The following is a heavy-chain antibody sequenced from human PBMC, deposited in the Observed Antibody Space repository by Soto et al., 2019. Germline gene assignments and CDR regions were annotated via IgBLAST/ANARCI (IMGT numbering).Heavy chain of an antibody. D-gene: IGHD3-16*02. J-gene: IGHJ4*02. Sequence: ASVKVSCKASGGTFSSYAISWVRQAPGQGLEWMGGIIPIFGTANYAQKFQGRVTITADESTSTAYMELSSLRSEDTAVYYCARDGEYRLGATFDYWGQGTLVTVSS. CDR1: GGTFSSYA. V-gene: IGHV1-69*13. CDR3: ARDGEYRLGATFDY. CDR2: IIPIFGTA.